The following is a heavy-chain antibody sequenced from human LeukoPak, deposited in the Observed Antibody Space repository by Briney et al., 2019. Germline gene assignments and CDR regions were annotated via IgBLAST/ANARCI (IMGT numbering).Heavy chain of an antibody. CDR3: EIAAAGTSFDY. J-gene: IGHJ4*02. CDR1: GFTFSSYA. D-gene: IGHD6-13*01. CDR2: ISYDGSNK. V-gene: IGHV3-30*04. Sequence: GGSLRLSCAASGFTFSSYAMHWVRQAPGKGLEWVAVISYDGSNKYYADSVKGRFTISRDNSKNTLYLRMNSLRAEDTAVYYCEIAAAGTSFDYWGQGTLVTVSS.